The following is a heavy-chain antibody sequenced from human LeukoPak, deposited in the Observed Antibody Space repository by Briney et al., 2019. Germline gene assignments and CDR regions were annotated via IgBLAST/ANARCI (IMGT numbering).Heavy chain of an antibody. CDR2: ISSSSSYI. Sequence: GGSLRLSCAASGFTFSSYSMNWVRQAPGKGLEWVSSISSSSSYIYYADSVKGRFTISRDNAKNSLYLQMNSLRAEETAVYYCVRDSIIVVVAATELDSWGQGTRVTVSS. D-gene: IGHD2-15*01. CDR3: VRDSIIVVVAATELDS. CDR1: GFTFSSYS. V-gene: IGHV3-21*01. J-gene: IGHJ4*02.